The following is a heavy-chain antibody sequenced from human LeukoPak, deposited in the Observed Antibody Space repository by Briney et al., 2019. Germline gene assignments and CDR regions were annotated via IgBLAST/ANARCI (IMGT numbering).Heavy chain of an antibody. Sequence: SETLSLTCTVSGGSITSYYWSWIRQPPGKGLEYIGYIYYSGRTNYNPSLKSRVTMSVDASKNQFSLNLISVTAADTAVYYCASGPTRYYFHYWGQGTLVTVSS. CDR1: GGSITSYY. CDR3: ASGPTRYYFHY. D-gene: IGHD4-17*01. J-gene: IGHJ4*02. CDR2: IYYSGRT. V-gene: IGHV4-59*01.